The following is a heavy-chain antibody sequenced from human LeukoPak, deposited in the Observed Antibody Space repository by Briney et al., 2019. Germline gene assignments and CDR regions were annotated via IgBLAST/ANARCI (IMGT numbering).Heavy chain of an antibody. CDR1: GFIFSSYS. CDR2: ISSSSSYI. CDR3: AREGGSDVEMAPIFYNWFDP. D-gene: IGHD5-24*01. V-gene: IGHV3-21*04. J-gene: IGHJ5*02. Sequence: GGSLRLSCAASGFIFSSYSMNWVRQAPGKGLEWVSSISSSSSYIYYADSVKGRFTISRDNAKNSLYLQMNSLRAEDTAVYYCAREGGSDVEMAPIFYNWFDPWGQGTLVTVSS.